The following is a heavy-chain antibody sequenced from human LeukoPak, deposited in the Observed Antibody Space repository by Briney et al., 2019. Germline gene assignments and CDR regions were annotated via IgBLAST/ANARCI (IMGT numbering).Heavy chain of an antibody. CDR3: ARLGDDILTPDY. CDR2: IYYSGST. CDR1: GGSISSYY. V-gene: IGHV4-59*08. D-gene: IGHD3-9*01. J-gene: IGHJ4*02. Sequence: SETLSLTCTVSGGSISSYYWSWIRQPPGKGLEWIGYIYYSGSTNYNPSLKSRVTISVDTSKNQFSLKLSSVTAADTAMYYCARLGDDILTPDYWGQGTLVTVSS.